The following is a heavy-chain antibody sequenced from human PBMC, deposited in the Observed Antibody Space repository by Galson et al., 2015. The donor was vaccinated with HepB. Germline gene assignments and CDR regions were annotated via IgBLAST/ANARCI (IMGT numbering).Heavy chain of an antibody. CDR1: GFTFSSYG. V-gene: IGHV3-30*18. J-gene: IGHJ6*02. CDR3: AKERGYCSGGSCYSRIYYYYGMDV. Sequence: SLRLSCAASGFTFSSYGMYWGRQAPGKGLEWVAVISYDGSNKYYADSVKGRFTISRDNSKNTLYLQMNSLRAEDTAVYYCAKERGYCSGGSCYSRIYYYYGMDVWGQGTTVTVSS. D-gene: IGHD2-15*01. CDR2: ISYDGSNK.